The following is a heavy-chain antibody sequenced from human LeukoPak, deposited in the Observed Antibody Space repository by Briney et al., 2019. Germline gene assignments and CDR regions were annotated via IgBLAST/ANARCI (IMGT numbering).Heavy chain of an antibody. D-gene: IGHD2-8*01. CDR2: ISSSSSTI. V-gene: IGHV3-48*01. J-gene: IGHJ4*02. CDR1: GFTFSSYS. CDR3: ARDHGHRLDY. Sequence: PGGSLRLSCAASGFTFSSYSMNWVRQAPGKGLEWVSYISSSSSTIYYADSVKGRFTISRDNAKNSLYLQMNSLRAEDTAVYYCARDHGHRLDYWGQGTLVTVSS.